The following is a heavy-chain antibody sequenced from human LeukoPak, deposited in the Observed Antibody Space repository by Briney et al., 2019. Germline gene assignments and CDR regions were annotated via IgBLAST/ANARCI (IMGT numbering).Heavy chain of an antibody. CDR1: GGSISSGGYY. CDR2: IYYSGST. Sequence: SGTLSLTCTVSGGSISSGGYYWSWIRQHPGKGLEWIGYIYYSGSTYYNPSLKSRVTISVDTSKNQFSLKLSSVTAADTAVYYCARDRYGLLDYWGQGTLVTVSS. V-gene: IGHV4-31*03. CDR3: ARDRYGLLDY. D-gene: IGHD5-18*01. J-gene: IGHJ4*02.